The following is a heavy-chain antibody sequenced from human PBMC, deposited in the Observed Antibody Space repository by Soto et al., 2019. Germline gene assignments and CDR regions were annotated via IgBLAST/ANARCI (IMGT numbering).Heavy chain of an antibody. CDR3: ARDFSSGWYSPAGSFDY. D-gene: IGHD6-19*01. V-gene: IGHV3-21*01. J-gene: IGHJ4*02. CDR2: ISSSSSYI. Sequence: PGGSLRLSCAASGFTFSSYSMNWVRQAPGKGLEWVSSISSSSSYIYYADSVKGRFTISRDNAKNSLYLQMNSLRAEDTAVYYCARDFSSGWYSPAGSFDYWGQGTLVTVSS. CDR1: GFTFSSYS.